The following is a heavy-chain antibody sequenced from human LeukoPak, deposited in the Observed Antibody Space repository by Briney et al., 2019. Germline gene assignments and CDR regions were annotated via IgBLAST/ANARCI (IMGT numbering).Heavy chain of an antibody. V-gene: IGHV3-30*01. CDR2: VSYDGSNK. CDR1: GFTFSSYA. Sequence: GGSLRLSRAASGFTFSSYAMHWVRQAPGKGLEWVAVVSYDGSNKYYADSVKGRFTISRDNSKNTLYLQMNSLRAEDTAVYYCVVVNPPVGDYWGQGTLVTVSS. D-gene: IGHD3-22*01. J-gene: IGHJ4*02. CDR3: VVVNPPVGDY.